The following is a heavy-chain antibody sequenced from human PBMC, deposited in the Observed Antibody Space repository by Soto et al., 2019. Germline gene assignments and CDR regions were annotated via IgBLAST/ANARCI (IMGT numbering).Heavy chain of an antibody. J-gene: IGHJ4*02. CDR1: GGSFSGYY. CDR2: INHSGST. V-gene: IGHV4-34*01. Sequence: PSETLSLTCAVYGGSFSGYYWSWIRQPPGKGLEWIGEINHSGSTNYNPSLKSRVTISVDTSKNQFSLKLSSVTAADTAVYYCARGKWEWAAAGPILYFDYWGQGTLVTVSS. D-gene: IGHD6-13*01. CDR3: ARGKWEWAAAGPILYFDY.